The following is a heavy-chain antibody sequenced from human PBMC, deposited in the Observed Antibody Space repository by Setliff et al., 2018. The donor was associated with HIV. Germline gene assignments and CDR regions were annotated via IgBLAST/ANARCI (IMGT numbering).Heavy chain of an antibody. V-gene: IGHV1-18*01. Sequence: ASVKVSCKASGYTFNNYGISWVRQAPGQGLEWMGWINTHSGYTNYAQNVQGRVTLTMDTSTRTAYMELRSLKSDDTAVYYCARGKTWLRFLDYWGQGTLVTVSS. CDR3: ARGKTWLRFLDY. J-gene: IGHJ4*02. CDR2: INTHSGYT. CDR1: GYTFNNYG. D-gene: IGHD5-12*01.